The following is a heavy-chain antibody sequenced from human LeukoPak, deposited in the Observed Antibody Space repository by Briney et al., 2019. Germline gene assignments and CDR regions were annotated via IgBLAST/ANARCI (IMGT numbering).Heavy chain of an antibody. D-gene: IGHD4-17*01. V-gene: IGHV3-9*01. CDR1: GFTFDDYA. Sequence: GRSLRLSCAASGFTFDDYAMHWVRQAPGKGLEWVSGISWNSGSIGYADSVKGRFTISRDNAKNSLYLQMNSLRAEDTALYYCAKGIYGDYEHWGQGTLVTVSS. CDR2: ISWNSGSI. CDR3: AKGIYGDYEH. J-gene: IGHJ1*01.